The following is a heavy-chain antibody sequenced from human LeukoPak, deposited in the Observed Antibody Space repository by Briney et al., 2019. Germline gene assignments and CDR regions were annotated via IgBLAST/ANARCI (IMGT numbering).Heavy chain of an antibody. CDR3: ARVDIVATIPDY. D-gene: IGHD5-12*01. V-gene: IGHV4-34*01. CDR1: GGSFSGYY. Sequence: SETLSLTCAVYGGSFSGYYWSWIRQPPGKGLEWIGEINHSGSTNYNPSLKSRVTISVDTSKNQFSLKLSSLTAADTAVYYCARVDIVATIPDYWGQGTLVTVSS. J-gene: IGHJ4*02. CDR2: INHSGST.